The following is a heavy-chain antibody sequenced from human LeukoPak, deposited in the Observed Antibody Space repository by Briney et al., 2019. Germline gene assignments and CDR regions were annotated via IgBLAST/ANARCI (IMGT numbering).Heavy chain of an antibody. Sequence: GGALRLSCAASGFTFSDYYRSWVRQAPGKGVEGGSYISSTGLTLYYDASVKGRFPISRDNAKNSLYLQMNSLRAEDTAVYYCARARDDRPYYYYYGMDVWGQGTTVTVSS. CDR1: GFTFSDYY. V-gene: IGHV3-11*01. CDR3: ARARDDRPYYYYYGMDV. D-gene: IGHD5-24*01. J-gene: IGHJ6*02. CDR2: ISSTGLTL.